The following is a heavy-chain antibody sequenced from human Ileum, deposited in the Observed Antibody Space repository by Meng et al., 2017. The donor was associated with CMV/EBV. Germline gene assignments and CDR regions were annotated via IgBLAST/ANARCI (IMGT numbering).Heavy chain of an antibody. J-gene: IGHJ4*02. D-gene: IGHD1-14*01. CDR3: ARGPSRTDFDY. V-gene: IGHV1-46*01. Sequence: QGQVVQSGAEVKKPGASGKVSCKASGYTFTGYYIHWVRQAPGEGLEWMGIINPGDGSTNYAQKFQGRVTMTRDTSTTTVHMELSSLRSEDTAVYYCARGPSRTDFDYWGQGTLVTVSS. CDR1: GYTFTGYY. CDR2: INPGDGST.